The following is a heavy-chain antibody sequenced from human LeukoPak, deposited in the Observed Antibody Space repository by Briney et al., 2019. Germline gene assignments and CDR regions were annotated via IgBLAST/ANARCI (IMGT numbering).Heavy chain of an antibody. D-gene: IGHD6-19*01. CDR2: IYTSGST. J-gene: IGHJ5*02. Sequence: PWPTLAIPYSSAGGRVSGYYWGWIRPPAGKGLEWIRRIYTSGSTNYNPSLKSRVTMSVDTSKNQFSLKLSSVTAADTAVYYCARVAVAGLNWFDPWGQGTLVTVSS. CDR1: GGRVSGYY. CDR3: ARVAVAGLNWFDP. V-gene: IGHV4-4*07.